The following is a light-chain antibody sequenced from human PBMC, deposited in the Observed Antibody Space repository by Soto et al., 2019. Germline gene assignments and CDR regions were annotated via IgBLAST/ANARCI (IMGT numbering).Light chain of an antibody. CDR2: KAS. V-gene: IGKV1-5*03. J-gene: IGKJ1*01. Sequence: DIQMTQSPSTLSASVGDRVTITCRASQSITSWLAWYQQKPGKAPKLLIYKASTLESGVPSRFSGSGSGKEFTLTISSRQPDDFATYYCQHRDTFGQGTKV. CDR1: QSITSW. CDR3: QHRDT.